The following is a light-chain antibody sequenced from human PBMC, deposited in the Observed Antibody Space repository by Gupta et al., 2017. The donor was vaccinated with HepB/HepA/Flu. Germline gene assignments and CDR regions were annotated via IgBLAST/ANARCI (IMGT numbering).Light chain of an antibody. Sequence: QSALTQPASVSGSPGQSITISCTGTNSDIGGYIYVSWYQHHPGKAPKLMIYDVSNRPSGVSNRFSGSKSCNTASLTISGLQAEDEADYYCSSYTDSDTLIFGGGTKLTVL. V-gene: IGLV2-14*03. J-gene: IGLJ2*01. CDR2: DVS. CDR3: SSYTDSDTLI. CDR1: NSDIGGYIY.